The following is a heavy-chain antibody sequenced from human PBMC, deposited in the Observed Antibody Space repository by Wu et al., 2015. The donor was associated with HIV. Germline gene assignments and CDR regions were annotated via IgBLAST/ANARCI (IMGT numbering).Heavy chain of an antibody. CDR2: INPSGGST. J-gene: IGHJ5*02. CDR1: GYTFTSYY. Sequence: QVQLVQSGAEVKKPGASVKVSCKASGYTFTSYYMHWVRQAPGQGLEWMGIINPSGGSTSYAQKFQGRVTMTRDTSTSTVYMELSSLRSEDTAVYYCARDGKVGATMGWFDPWGQGTLVTVSS. D-gene: IGHD1-26*01. V-gene: IGHV1-46*03. CDR3: ARDGKVGATMGWFDP.